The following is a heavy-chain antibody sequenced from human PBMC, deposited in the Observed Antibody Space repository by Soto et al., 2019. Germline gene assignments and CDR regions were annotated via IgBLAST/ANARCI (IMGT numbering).Heavy chain of an antibody. D-gene: IGHD3-3*01. J-gene: IGHJ6*02. CDR1: GDSVSSNSAA. CDR2: TYYRSKWYN. CDR3: ARDLSITIFGVVIQTPDNHGLDV. V-gene: IGHV6-1*01. Sequence: SQTLSLPCAISGDSVSSNSAAWNWIRQSPSRGLEWLGRTYYRSKWYNDYAVSVKSRITINPDTSKNQFSLQLNSVTPEDTAVYYCARDLSITIFGVVIQTPDNHGLDVWGQGTTGTVSS.